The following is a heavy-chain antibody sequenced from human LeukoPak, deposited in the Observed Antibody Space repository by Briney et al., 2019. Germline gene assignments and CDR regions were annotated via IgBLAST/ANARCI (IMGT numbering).Heavy chain of an antibody. CDR2: IYYSGST. V-gene: IGHV4-31*03. J-gene: IGHJ5*02. D-gene: IGHD3-10*01. Sequence: SETLSLTCTVSGGSISSGGYYWSWIRQHPGKGLEWIGYIYYSGSTYYNPSLKSRVTISVDTSKSQFSLKLSSVTAADTAVYYCARVVRDWFDPWGQGTLVTVSS. CDR1: GGSISSGGYY. CDR3: ARVVRDWFDP.